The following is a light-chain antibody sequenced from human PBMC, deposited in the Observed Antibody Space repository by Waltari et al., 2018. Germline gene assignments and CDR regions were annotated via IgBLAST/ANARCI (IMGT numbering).Light chain of an antibody. V-gene: IGKV4-1*01. CDR1: QSVLYTSNNKNF. CDR3: QQYYSSPPT. CDR2: LAS. Sequence: DIVMTQSPDSLAVSLGERATIKCESSQSVLYTSNNKNFLAWYQQKPGQPPKLRIYLASTRESGVPDRFSGSGSGTDFTLTISSLQAEDVAVYYCQQYYSSPPTFGGGTKVEIK. J-gene: IGKJ4*01.